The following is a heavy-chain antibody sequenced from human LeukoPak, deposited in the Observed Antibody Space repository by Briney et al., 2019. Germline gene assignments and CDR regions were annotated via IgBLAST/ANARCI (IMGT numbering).Heavy chain of an antibody. V-gene: IGHV3-7*01. J-gene: IGHJ4*02. D-gene: IGHD6-19*01. Sequence: PGGSLRLSCAASGFTFSTYRMSWVRQAPGKGLEWVANIKQDGSEKHYVDSVKGRFTISRDNAKNMLYLQMSSLRAEDTAVYYCARKGAVAGTVDYWGQGTLVTVSS. CDR2: IKQDGSEK. CDR1: GFTFSTYR. CDR3: ARKGAVAGTVDY.